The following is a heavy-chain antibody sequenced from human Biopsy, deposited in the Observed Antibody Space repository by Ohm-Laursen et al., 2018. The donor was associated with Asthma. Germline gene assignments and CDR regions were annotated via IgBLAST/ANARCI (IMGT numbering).Heavy chain of an antibody. CDR1: SGSGGYMRSGNYY. V-gene: IGHV4-39*01. CDR2: IHYSGTT. CDR3: VRGSSGWHHGPFHYYYGLDV. D-gene: IGHD6-25*01. J-gene: IGHJ6*02. Sequence: SDTLSLTCSLSSGSGGYMRSGNYYWGWIRQPPGKGLEWIGSIHYSGTTYYNPSLESRVTVFADTSKNQFSLKLTSVTAADTAVYYCVRGSSGWHHGPFHYYYGLDVWGQGTTATVSS.